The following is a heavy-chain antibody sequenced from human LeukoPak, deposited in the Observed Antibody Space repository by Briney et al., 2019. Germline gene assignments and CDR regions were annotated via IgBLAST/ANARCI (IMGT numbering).Heavy chain of an antibody. CDR3: ARGRFGSGWSDDYYFES. Sequence: PSETLSLTCSVSGYSISSGYYWGWIRQPPGKGLEWIGSVYQSGTTYYNPSLKSRLTISVDKSKNQFSFKVSSVTAADTAVYYCARGRFGSGWSDDYYFESWGQGTLVTVSS. CDR1: GYSISSGYY. J-gene: IGHJ4*02. CDR2: VYQSGTT. D-gene: IGHD6-19*01. V-gene: IGHV4-38-2*02.